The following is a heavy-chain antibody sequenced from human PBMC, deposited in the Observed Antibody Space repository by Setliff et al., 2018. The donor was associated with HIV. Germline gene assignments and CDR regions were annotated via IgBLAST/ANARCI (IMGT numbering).Heavy chain of an antibody. J-gene: IGHJ1*01. Sequence: ASVKVSCKVSGYTLTEVSIHWVRQAPGKGLEWMGGFDPEEDETVYAQKFQGRVTMTEDTSTDTAYMELSSLTSEDTAMYSCATSSAYYYDSSGQEYFQHWGHGSLVTVSS. CDR1: GYTLTEVS. CDR2: FDPEEDET. CDR3: ATSSAYYYDSSGQEYFQH. D-gene: IGHD3-22*01. V-gene: IGHV1-24*01.